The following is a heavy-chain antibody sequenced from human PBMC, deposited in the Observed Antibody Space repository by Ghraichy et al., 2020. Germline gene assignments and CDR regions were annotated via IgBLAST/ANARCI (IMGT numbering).Heavy chain of an antibody. CDR1: GYTFTSYY. CDR3: ARDAGGWEYCSSTSCYSYYFDY. CDR2: INPSGGST. D-gene: IGHD2-2*01. Sequence: ASVKVSCKASGYTFTSYYMHWVRQAPGQGLEWMGIINPSGGSTSYAQKFQGRVTMTRDTSTSTVYMELSSLRSEDTAVYYCARDAGGWEYCSSTSCYSYYFDYWGQGTLVTVSS. J-gene: IGHJ4*02. V-gene: IGHV1-46*01.